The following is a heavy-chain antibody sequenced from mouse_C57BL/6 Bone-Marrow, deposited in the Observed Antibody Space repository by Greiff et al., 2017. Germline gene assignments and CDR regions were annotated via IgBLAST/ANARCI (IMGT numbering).Heavy chain of an antibody. D-gene: IGHD1-1*01. V-gene: IGHV1-81*01. J-gene: IGHJ4*01. CDR2: IYPRSGNT. CDR3: ARSGDYGSSLYAMDY. Sequence: QVQLQQPGAELARPGASVKLSCKASGYTFTSYGISWVKQRTGQGLEWIGEIYPRSGNTYYNEKFKGKATLTADKSSSTAYMELRSLTSEDSAVYFCARSGDYGSSLYAMDYWGQGTSVTVSS. CDR1: GYTFTSYG.